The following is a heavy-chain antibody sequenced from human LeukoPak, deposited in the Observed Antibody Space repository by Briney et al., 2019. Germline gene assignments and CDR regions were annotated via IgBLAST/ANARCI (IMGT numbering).Heavy chain of an antibody. CDR3: ARDRAGRKSWVEFDL. J-gene: IGHJ5*02. D-gene: IGHD3-10*01. CDR1: RFTVSTTY. CDR2: IYGDAGT. V-gene: IGHV3-53*05. Sequence: GGSLRLSCTASRFTVSTTYIDWVRQTPGKGLEWVSLIYGDAGTVYADSVKGRFTVSRDNSKNMVFLQMNSLTTEDSALYYCARDRAGRKSWVEFDLWGQGTLVTVSS.